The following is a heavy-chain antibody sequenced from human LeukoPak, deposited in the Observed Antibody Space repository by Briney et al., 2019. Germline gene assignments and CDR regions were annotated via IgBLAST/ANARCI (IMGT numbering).Heavy chain of an antibody. V-gene: IGHV1-2*02. D-gene: IGHD2-2*02. Sequence: GASVKVSCKASGYTFTGYYMHWVRQAPGQGLEWMGWINPNSGGTNYAQKFQGRVTMTRDTSISTAYMELSRLRSDDTAVYYCARDVCSSTSCYTLYYYYYMDVWGKGTTVTVSS. CDR1: GYTFTGYY. CDR3: ARDVCSSTSCYTLYYYYYMDV. CDR2: INPNSGGT. J-gene: IGHJ6*03.